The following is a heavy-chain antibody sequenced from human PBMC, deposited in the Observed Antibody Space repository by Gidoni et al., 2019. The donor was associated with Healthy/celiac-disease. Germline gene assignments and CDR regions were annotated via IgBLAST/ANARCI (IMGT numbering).Heavy chain of an antibody. Sequence: QITLKESGPTLVKPTPTLTLTCTFSGFSLSTSGVGVGWIRQPPGKALECLALIYWDDDKRYSPSLKSRLTITKNTSKNKFVLTMTNMDPVDTATYYCAHSTRGYYASSGYYFVPYYFDYWGQGTLVTVSS. CDR1: GFSLSTSGVG. D-gene: IGHD3-22*01. J-gene: IGHJ4*02. CDR2: IYWDDDK. V-gene: IGHV2-5*02. CDR3: AHSTRGYYASSGYYFVPYYFDY.